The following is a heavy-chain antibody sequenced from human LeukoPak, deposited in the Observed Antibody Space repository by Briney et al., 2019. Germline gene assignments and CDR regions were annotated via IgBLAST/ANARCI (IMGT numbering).Heavy chain of an antibody. CDR3: ARGDKYSSSWYLYDAFDI. CDR2: IKQDGSEK. D-gene: IGHD6-13*01. Sequence: GGSLRLSCAASGFTFSSYWMSWVRQAPGKGLEWVANIKQDGSEKYYVDSVKGRFTISRDNAKNSLYLQMNSLRAEDTAVYYCARGDKYSSSWYLYDAFDIWGQGTMVTVSS. V-gene: IGHV3-7*01. J-gene: IGHJ3*02. CDR1: GFTFSSYW.